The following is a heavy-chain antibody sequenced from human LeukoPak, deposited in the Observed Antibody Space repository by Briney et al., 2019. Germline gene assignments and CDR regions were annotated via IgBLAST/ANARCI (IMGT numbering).Heavy chain of an antibody. D-gene: IGHD2/OR15-2a*01. CDR2: IKQDRSEK. CDR3: PRRSISPRMNSLAP. V-gene: IGHV3-7*03. CDR1: AFTFSRPW. Sequence: GGSLRLSCASSAFTFSRPWMTWFRQAPGNGLEWVANIKQDRSEKYYVDSLKGRFTISRDNAKNSLYLQMNSLIHAATSVYYSPRRSISPRMNSLAPWGQGTLVTVSS. J-gene: IGHJ5*02.